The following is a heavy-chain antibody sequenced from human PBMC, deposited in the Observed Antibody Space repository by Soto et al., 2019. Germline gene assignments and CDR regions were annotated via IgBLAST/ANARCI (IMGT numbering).Heavy chain of an antibody. D-gene: IGHD4-17*01. CDR2: INWNSGTL. J-gene: IGHJ3*01. CDR1: GLNFAKYA. CDR3: VKDGAYGDYEVGLGEADAV. V-gene: IGHV3-9*01. Sequence: EVQMVEPGGGLVQPGGSLRLSCTASGLNFAKYAMNWVRQAPGRGLEWVSGINWNSGTLDYADSVKGRFTISRDNARKSVYLELRRLSADDTALYYCVKDGAYGDYEVGLGEADAVWGRGTMVTVSS.